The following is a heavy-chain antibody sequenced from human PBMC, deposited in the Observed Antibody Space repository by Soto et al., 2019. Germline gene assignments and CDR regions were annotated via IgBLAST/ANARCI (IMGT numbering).Heavy chain of an antibody. CDR3: ARLASSSGDSYYYGMDV. CDR2: INHLGSI. D-gene: IGHD6-6*01. J-gene: IGHJ6*02. Sequence: SETLSLTCVVSGGSLSDYFWSWIRQPPGMALEWIGEINHLGSINYNPSLKSRVTMSVDTSKNQFSLTLNSVTAADTAMYYCARLASSSGDSYYYGMDVWGQGTTVTVSS. CDR1: GGSLSDYF. V-gene: IGHV4-34*01.